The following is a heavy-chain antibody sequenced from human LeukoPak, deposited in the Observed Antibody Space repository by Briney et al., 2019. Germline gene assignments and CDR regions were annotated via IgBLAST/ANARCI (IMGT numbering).Heavy chain of an antibody. CDR1: GYTFTSYG. Sequence: ASVKVSCKASGYTFTSYGISWVRQAPGQGLEWMGRISAYNGNTNYAQKLQGRVTITTDESTSTAYMELSSLRSEDTAVYYCARALDRAPLHAFDIWGQGTMVTVSS. D-gene: IGHD3-22*01. CDR2: ISAYNGNT. V-gene: IGHV1-18*01. CDR3: ARALDRAPLHAFDI. J-gene: IGHJ3*02.